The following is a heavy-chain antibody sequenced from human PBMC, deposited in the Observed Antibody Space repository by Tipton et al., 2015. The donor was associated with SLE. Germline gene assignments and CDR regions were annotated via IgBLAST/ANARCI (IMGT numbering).Heavy chain of an antibody. D-gene: IGHD6-6*01. V-gene: IGHV4-4*07. Sequence: TLSLTCTVSGGSISSYYWSWIRLPAGKGLEWIGRIYTSGSTNYNPSLKSRVTMPVDTSKNQFSLKVSSVTAADTAAYYCARGGGLVAFDIWGQGTMVTVSS. CDR1: GGSISSYY. J-gene: IGHJ3*02. CDR2: IYTSGST. CDR3: ARGGGLVAFDI.